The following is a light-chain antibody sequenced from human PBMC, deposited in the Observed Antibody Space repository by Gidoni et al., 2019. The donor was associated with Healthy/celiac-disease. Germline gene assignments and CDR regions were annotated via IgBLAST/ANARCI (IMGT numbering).Light chain of an antibody. CDR1: SGTFAQYS. CDR3: QSYDSDNRVV. Sequence: NFVLTQPHSVSESPGKTLTLSCTRTSGTFAQYSVQWYQQRPGSAPTTIIYEDSRRLSGVPDRFSGSIDSSSKSASLTISGLKTEDEADYYCQSYDSDNRVVFGGGTKLTVL. J-gene: IGLJ3*02. CDR2: EDS. V-gene: IGLV6-57*04.